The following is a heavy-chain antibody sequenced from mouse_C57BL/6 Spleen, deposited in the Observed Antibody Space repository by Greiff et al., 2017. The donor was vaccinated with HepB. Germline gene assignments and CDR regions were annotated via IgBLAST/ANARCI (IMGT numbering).Heavy chain of an antibody. D-gene: IGHD1-1*01. CDR3: ASPDYYGTKSFAY. Sequence: EVQLVESGGGLVQPGGSLKLSCAASGFTFSDYGMAWVRQAPRKGPEWVAFISNLAYSIYYADTVTGRFTISRENAKTTLYLEMSSLRSEDTAMYYCASPDYYGTKSFAYWGQGTLVTVSA. J-gene: IGHJ3*01. CDR1: GFTFSDYG. CDR2: ISNLAYSI. V-gene: IGHV5-15*01.